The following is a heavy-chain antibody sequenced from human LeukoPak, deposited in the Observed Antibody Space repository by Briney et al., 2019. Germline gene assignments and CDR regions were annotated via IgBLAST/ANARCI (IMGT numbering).Heavy chain of an antibody. CDR3: AKDRHAPGRYCSSAICFPFDT. D-gene: IGHD2-2*01. V-gene: IGHV3-30*04. J-gene: IGHJ5*02. CDR1: GFTFSSYA. CDR2: ISYDGSNK. Sequence: GRSLRLSCAASGFTFSSYAMHWVRQAPGKGLEWVAVISYDGSNKYYADSVKGRFTISRDNSKSTMYLQMNSLRAEDTAVYYCAKDRHAPGRYCSSAICFPFDTWGQGTLVTVSS.